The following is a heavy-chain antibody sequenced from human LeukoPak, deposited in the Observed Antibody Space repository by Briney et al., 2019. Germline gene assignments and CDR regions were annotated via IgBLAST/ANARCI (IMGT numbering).Heavy chain of an antibody. J-gene: IGHJ6*03. CDR1: GGSISSSSYY. CDR3: ASYYDSSGYWDIDY. CDR2: IYYSGST. D-gene: IGHD3-22*01. Sequence: PSETLSLTCTVSGGSISSSSYYWGWIRQPPGKGLEWIGSIYYSGSTYYNPSLKSRVTISVDTSKNQFSLKLSSVTAADTAVYYCASYYDSSGYWDIDYWGKGTTVTVSS. V-gene: IGHV4-39*07.